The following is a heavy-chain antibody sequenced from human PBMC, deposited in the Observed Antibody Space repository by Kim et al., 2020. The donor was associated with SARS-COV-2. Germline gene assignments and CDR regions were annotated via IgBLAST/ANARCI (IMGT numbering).Heavy chain of an antibody. V-gene: IGHV3-15*05. CDR3: TTDGHVHDYWGSTETYFAN. D-gene: IGHD4-17*01. Sequence: GGSLRLSCAVSGVSFRGAWMSWVRQAPGKGLEWVGRMKGEDDGATIQYAAPVKDRFIISRDYSRNTFFLQMTNLISDDTAMYFCTTDGHVHDYWGSTETYFANWGQGTLVTVS. J-gene: IGHJ4*02. CDR1: GVSFRGAW. CDR2: MKGEDDGATI.